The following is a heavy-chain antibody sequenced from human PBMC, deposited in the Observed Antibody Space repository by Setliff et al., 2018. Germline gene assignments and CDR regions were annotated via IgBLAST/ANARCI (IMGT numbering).Heavy chain of an antibody. J-gene: IGHJ3*02. CDR1: GYTFTDYG. CDR2: TRASNDET. CDR3: ARDLDYQYYYDSSGRDAFDI. Sequence: GASVKVSCKTSGYTFTDYGISWVRQAPGQRLEWVGWTRASNDETNYAQKFQGRVTMTTDTSTSTAYMELRSLRSDDTAVYYCARDLDYQYYYDSSGRDAFDIWGQGTMVTVSS. D-gene: IGHD3-22*01. V-gene: IGHV1-18*01.